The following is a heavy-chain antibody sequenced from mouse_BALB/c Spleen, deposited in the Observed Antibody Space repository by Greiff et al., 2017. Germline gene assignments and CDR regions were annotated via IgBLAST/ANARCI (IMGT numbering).Heavy chain of an antibody. CDR2: ISSGGSYT. Sequence: EVKLMESGGGLVKPGGSLKLSCAASGFTFSSYTMSWVRQTPEKRLEWVATISSGGSYTYYPDSVKGRFTISRDNAKNTLYLQMSSLKSEDTAMYYCTGYYGSSYYFDYWGQGTTLTVSS. CDR1: GFTFSSYT. D-gene: IGHD1-1*01. V-gene: IGHV5-6-4*01. CDR3: TGYYGSSYYFDY. J-gene: IGHJ2*01.